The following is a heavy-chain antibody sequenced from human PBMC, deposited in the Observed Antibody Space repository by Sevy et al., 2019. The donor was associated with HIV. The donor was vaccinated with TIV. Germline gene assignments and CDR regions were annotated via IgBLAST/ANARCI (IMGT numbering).Heavy chain of an antibody. CDR1: GGSFSGYY. CDR3: ARGGDYGGNTGTVDAFDI. Sequence: SETLSLTCAVYGGSFSGYYWSWIRQPPGKGLEWIGEINHSGSTNYNPSLKSRVTISVETSKNQFPLKLSSVTAADTAVYYCARGGDYGGNTGTVDAFDIWGQGTMVTVSS. D-gene: IGHD4-17*01. V-gene: IGHV4-34*01. CDR2: INHSGST. J-gene: IGHJ3*02.